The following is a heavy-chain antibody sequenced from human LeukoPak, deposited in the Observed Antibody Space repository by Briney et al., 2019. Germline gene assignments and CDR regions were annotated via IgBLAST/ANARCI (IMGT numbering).Heavy chain of an antibody. CDR3: ARGISAVVPRAFDL. CDR2: IGSSSLII. J-gene: IGHJ3*01. V-gene: IGHV3-48*04. CDR1: GFNFNNYS. D-gene: IGHD2-15*01. Sequence: GGSLRLSCAASGFNFNNYSVNWVRQAPGKGLEWVSYIGSSSLIIYCADSVKGRFTISRDNAKNSLFLQMNSLGVEDTAVYYCARGISAVVPRAFDLWGQGTMVTVSS.